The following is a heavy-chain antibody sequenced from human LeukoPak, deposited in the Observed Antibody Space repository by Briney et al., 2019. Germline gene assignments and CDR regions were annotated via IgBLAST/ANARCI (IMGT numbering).Heavy chain of an antibody. D-gene: IGHD3-10*01. J-gene: IGHJ6*03. V-gene: IGHV4-39*01. CDR1: GGSISSSSYY. Sequence: PSETLSLTCTVSGGSISSSSYYWGWIRQPPGKGLEWIGSIYYSGSTYYNPSLKGRVTISVDTSKNQFSLKLSSVTAADTALYYCARLSARCYGSYYYYYYMDVWGKGTTVTVSS. CDR3: ARLSARCYGSYYYYYYMDV. CDR2: IYYSGST.